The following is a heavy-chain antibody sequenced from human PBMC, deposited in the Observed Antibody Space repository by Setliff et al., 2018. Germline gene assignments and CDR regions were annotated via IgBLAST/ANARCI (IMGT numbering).Heavy chain of an antibody. CDR2: IIPIFGTA. Sequence: SVKVSCKASGGTFSIYTISWVRQAPGQGLEWMGRIIPIFGTANYAQKFQGRVTITADKSTNTAYMELSSLRSDDSAMYYCARATGAPNWFDPWGQGTQVTVSS. J-gene: IGHJ5*02. CDR1: GGTFSIYT. D-gene: IGHD7-27*01. V-gene: IGHV1-69*08. CDR3: ARATGAPNWFDP.